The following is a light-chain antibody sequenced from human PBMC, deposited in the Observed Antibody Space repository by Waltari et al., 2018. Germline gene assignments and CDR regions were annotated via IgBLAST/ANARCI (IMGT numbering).Light chain of an antibody. CDR2: WAT. Sequence: DIVVTQSPDSLTVSLGERATIHCKSSQTLLFDSDKKNYMAWYQQKPGLPPRLLVYWATTRQPGVPDRFSGSGSGTDFSLTIDNLQPEDVAVYYCHQYVTAPWTFGQGTRLEI. CDR1: QTLLFDSDKKNY. CDR3: HQYVTAPWT. J-gene: IGKJ1*01. V-gene: IGKV4-1*01.